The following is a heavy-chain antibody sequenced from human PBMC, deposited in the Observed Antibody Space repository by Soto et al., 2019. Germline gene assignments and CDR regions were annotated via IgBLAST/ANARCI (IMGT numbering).Heavy chain of an antibody. V-gene: IGHV1-8*01. D-gene: IGHD3-9*01. CDR2: MNPNSGNT. CDR1: GYTFTSYD. J-gene: IGHJ6*02. CDR3: ARGLRYFDWLFPPPYYYYGMDV. Sequence: GASVKVSCKASGYTFTSYDINWVRQATGQGLEWMGWMNPNSGNTGYAQKFQGRVTMTRNTSISTAYMELSSLRSEDTAVYYCARGLRYFDWLFPPPYYYYGMDVWGQGTTVTVSS.